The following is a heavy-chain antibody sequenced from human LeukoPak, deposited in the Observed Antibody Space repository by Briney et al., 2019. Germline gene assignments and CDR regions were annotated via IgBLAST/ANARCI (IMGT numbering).Heavy chain of an antibody. J-gene: IGHJ1*01. D-gene: IGHD3-22*01. CDR2: VHYSGGS. CDR1: GGSISSSTYY. Sequence: SETLSLTCTVSGGSISSSTYYWGWIRQSPGKGLEWIGSVHYSGGSYYSPSLKSRVTISLNTSKNQFSLKLSSVTAADTAVYFCASPRGDDSGGYYTWYFHHWGQGILVTVSS. V-gene: IGHV4-39*01. CDR3: ASPRGDDSGGYYTWYFHH.